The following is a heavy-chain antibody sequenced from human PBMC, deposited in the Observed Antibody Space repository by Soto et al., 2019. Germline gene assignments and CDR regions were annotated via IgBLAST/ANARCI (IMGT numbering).Heavy chain of an antibody. D-gene: IGHD6-19*01. V-gene: IGHV4-34*01. CDR1: GGSFSGYY. Sequence: PSETLSLTXAVXGGSFSGYYWSWIRQPPGKGLEWIGEINHSGSTNYNPSLKSRVTISVDTSKNQFSLKLSSVTAADTAVYYCAGPPSGWSQVYYFDYWGQGTLVTVSS. J-gene: IGHJ4*02. CDR2: INHSGST. CDR3: AGPPSGWSQVYYFDY.